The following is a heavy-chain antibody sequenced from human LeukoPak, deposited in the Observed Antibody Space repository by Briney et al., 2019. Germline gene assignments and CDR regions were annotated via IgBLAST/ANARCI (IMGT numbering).Heavy chain of an antibody. V-gene: IGHV3-23*01. CDR2: ISGGGGTT. J-gene: IGHJ4*02. Sequence: PGGSLRLSRAASGFTFSSYAMSWVRQAPGKGLEWVTAISGGGGTTYYADSVKGRFTISRDNSKNMLYLQMNSLRAEDTAVYYCAKESRTIAVAGADYWGQGTLVTVSS. CDR1: GFTFSSYA. D-gene: IGHD6-19*01. CDR3: AKESRTIAVAGADY.